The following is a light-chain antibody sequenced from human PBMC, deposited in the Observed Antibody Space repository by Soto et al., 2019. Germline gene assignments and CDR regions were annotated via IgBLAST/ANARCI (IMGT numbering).Light chain of an antibody. V-gene: IGKV1-5*01. CDR3: QQYNTFST. Sequence: MTQSPDTLSVSLWERATLSCRASQSLRSSLAWYQQKPGKAPKLLIFDASTLQSGVPSRFSGSGSGTEFTLTISSLQPDDFATYYCQQYNTFSTFGQGTKVDIK. CDR2: DAS. CDR1: QSLRSS. J-gene: IGKJ1*01.